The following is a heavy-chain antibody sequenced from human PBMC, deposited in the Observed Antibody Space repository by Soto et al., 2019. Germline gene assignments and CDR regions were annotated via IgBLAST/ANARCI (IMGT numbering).Heavy chain of an antibody. CDR2: ISTSVGST. J-gene: IGHJ4*02. V-gene: IGHV3-53*01. D-gene: IGHD3-10*01. CDR1: GFTVSSNY. Sequence: EVQLVESGGGLIQPGGSLRLSCAASGFTVSSNYMSWVRQAPGKGLEWVSVISTSVGSTYYTDSVKGRFTISRDNSKNTLYLQMNSLRAEDTAVYYCAKGGQSYDYWGQGTLVTVSS. CDR3: AKGGQSYDY.